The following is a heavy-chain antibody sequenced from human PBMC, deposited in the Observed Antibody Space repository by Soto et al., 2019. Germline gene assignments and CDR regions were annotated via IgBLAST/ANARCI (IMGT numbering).Heavy chain of an antibody. J-gene: IGHJ4*02. CDR3: ARGGRVGSGTYYKDY. Sequence: EVQLVESGGGLVQPGGSLRLSCAASGFTFSIYWMHWVRQAPGEGLVWVSRINNDGSTTSYADSVKGRFTISRDNAKNTLYLQMNYLRADDTAVYYCARGGRVGSGTYYKDYWGQGTLVTLSS. D-gene: IGHD1-26*01. CDR2: INNDGSTT. CDR1: GFTFSIYW. V-gene: IGHV3-74*01.